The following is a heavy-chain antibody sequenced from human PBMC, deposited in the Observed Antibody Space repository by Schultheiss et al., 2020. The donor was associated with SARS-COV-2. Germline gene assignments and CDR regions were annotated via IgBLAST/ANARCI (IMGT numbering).Heavy chain of an antibody. CDR1: GGSISGYY. CDR2: INHSGST. CDR3: ASGITIFGVVKQYFQH. Sequence: SETLSLTCTVSGGSISGYYWSWIRQPPGKGLEWIGEINHSGSTNYNPSLKSRVTISVDTSKNQFSLKLSSVTAADTAVYYCASGITIFGVVKQYFQHWGQGTLVTVSS. D-gene: IGHD3-3*01. V-gene: IGHV4-34*01. J-gene: IGHJ1*01.